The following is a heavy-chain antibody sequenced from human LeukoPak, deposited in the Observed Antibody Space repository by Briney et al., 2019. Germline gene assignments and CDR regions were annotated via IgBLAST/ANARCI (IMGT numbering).Heavy chain of an antibody. Sequence: GGSLRLPCAPSGFSVSDSAMSWVHQAPGKGLEWVSYITGLAGWTYYAYSIKGRFTISRDISNNTFHLQMNAVGADDTAVYFCAKDRRRCSSTACHWKLFDFWGQGALVTVSS. V-gene: IGHV3-23*01. J-gene: IGHJ4*02. CDR1: GFSVSDSA. D-gene: IGHD1-1*01. CDR2: ITGLAGWT. CDR3: AKDRRRCSSTACHWKLFDF.